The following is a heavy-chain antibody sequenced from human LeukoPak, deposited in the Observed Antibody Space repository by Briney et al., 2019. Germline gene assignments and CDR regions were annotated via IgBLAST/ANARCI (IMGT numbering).Heavy chain of an antibody. J-gene: IGHJ3*02. D-gene: IGHD2-2*01. CDR3: ARVRAIYDAFDI. V-gene: IGHV3-66*03. CDR2: LCSCGTT. CDR1: GFTVSSNY. Sequence: GGSLRLSCAASGFTVSSNYMSWVRQAPEKGLEWVSFLCSCGTTYYADSVKGRFTISRDNSKNTLYLQMNSLRAEDTAVYYCARVRAIYDAFDIWGQGTMVTVSS.